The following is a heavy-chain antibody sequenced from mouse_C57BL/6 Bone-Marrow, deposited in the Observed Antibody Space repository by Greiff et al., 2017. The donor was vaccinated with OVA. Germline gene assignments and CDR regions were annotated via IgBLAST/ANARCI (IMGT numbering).Heavy chain of an antibody. V-gene: IGHV5-4*01. CDR1: GFTFSSYA. CDR2: ISDGGSYT. J-gene: IGHJ4*01. D-gene: IGHD1-1*01. CDR3: ARDQGYYGYAMDY. Sequence: EVKLMESGGGLVKPGGSLKLSCAASGFTFSSYAMSWVRQTPEKRLEWVATISDGGSYTYYPDNVKGRFTISRDNAKNNLYLQMSHLKSEDTAMYYCARDQGYYGYAMDYWGQGTSVTVSS.